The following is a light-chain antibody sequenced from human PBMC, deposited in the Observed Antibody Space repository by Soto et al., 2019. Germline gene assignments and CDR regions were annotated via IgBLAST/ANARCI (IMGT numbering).Light chain of an antibody. J-gene: IGLJ1*01. CDR2: EVN. CDR3: SSYTSSSTLYV. V-gene: IGLV2-14*01. CDR1: SSDVGGYTY. Sequence: QSALTQPASVSGSPSQSITISCTGASSDVGGYTYVTWYQQNPGKAPNLMIYEVNHRPTGVSNRFSGSKSGNTASLTISGLQAEDEADYYCSSYTSSSTLYVFGTGTKVTVL.